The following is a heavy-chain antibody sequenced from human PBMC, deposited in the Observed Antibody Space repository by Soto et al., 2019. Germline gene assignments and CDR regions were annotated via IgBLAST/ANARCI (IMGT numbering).Heavy chain of an antibody. V-gene: IGHV1-18*01. D-gene: IGHD6-13*01. CDR3: ARASEYSTPWSFDN. CDR1: GYTFSRYG. Sequence: QVQLVQSGAEVKKPGASVRVSCKASGYTFSRYGISWVRQAPGQGLEWMGWISGFNGNTKESEKLQGRVTLTTSTAANTAHMELRGLRSDDTAVYYCARASEYSTPWSFDNGGKGTLVTVSS. CDR2: ISGFNGNT. J-gene: IGHJ4*02.